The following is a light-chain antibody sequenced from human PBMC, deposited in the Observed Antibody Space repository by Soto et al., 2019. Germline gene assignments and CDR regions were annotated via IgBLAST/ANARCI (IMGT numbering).Light chain of an antibody. V-gene: IGKV3-20*01. CDR1: QSVSSSY. CDR2: GAS. CDR3: QQYGSSPRVT. J-gene: IGKJ4*01. Sequence: EIVLTQSPCTLSVSPGERATLSCRASQSVSSSYLAWYQQKPGQAPRLLIYGASSRATGIPDRFSGSGSGTDFTLTISRLEPEDFAVYYCQQYGSSPRVTFGGGTKVEIK.